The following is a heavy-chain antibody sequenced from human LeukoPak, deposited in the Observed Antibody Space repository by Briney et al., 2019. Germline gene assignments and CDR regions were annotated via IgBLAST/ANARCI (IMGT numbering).Heavy chain of an antibody. CDR2: ISSSGSTI. J-gene: IGHJ4*02. V-gene: IGHV3-48*03. CDR3: ARVQPYYDY. D-gene: IGHD3-10*01. Sequence: GGSLRLSCAASGFTFSSYEMNWVRQAPGKGLEWVSYISSSGSTIYYADSVKGRFTISRDNAKNSLYLQMNSLRAEDTAVYYCARVQPYYDYWGQGTLVTVSS. CDR1: GFTFSSYE.